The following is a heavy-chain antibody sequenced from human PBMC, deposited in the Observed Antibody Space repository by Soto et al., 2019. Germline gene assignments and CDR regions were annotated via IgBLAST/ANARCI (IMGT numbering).Heavy chain of an antibody. CDR2: ISDRGGT. CDR3: AKNWDY. CDR1: GFTSSNYA. V-gene: IGHV3-23*01. Sequence: EVQLLESGGGLVQPGGSLRLSCTASGFTSSNYAMSWVRQAPGKGLEWVSSISDRGGTYYIDSVKGRFTISGDSPKNTLFLQLNSLKVDDTAVYYCAKNWDYWGQGALVIVSS. J-gene: IGHJ4*02.